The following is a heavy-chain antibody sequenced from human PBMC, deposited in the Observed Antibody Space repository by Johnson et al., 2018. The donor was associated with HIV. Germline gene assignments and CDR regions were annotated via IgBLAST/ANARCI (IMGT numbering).Heavy chain of an antibody. Sequence: QLVESGGGLVQPGGSLRLSCAVSGFTFSNHHMTWVRQAPGKGLEWVANINQDGSDRYYVDSVKGRFTISRDNAQNSLYLQMNSLRAEDTAVYYCGRESTGAGTAFDIWGQGTMVTVSS. CDR1: GFTFSNHH. V-gene: IGHV3-7*01. CDR2: INQDGSDR. CDR3: GRESTGAGTAFDI. D-gene: IGHD2-8*02. J-gene: IGHJ3*02.